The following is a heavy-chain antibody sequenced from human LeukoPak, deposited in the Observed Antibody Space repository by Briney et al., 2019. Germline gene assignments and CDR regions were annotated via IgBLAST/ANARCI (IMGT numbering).Heavy chain of an antibody. Sequence: ASVKISCKTSGYTVTNYYIHWVRQAPGQGLEWMGVINHSDGSTSYAQNFQGRVTMTRDTSTSTVYMQLSSLRSEDTALYYCAGEHSSSGRFDYWGQGTLVTVSS. CDR1: GYTVTNYY. CDR2: INHSDGST. V-gene: IGHV1-46*01. J-gene: IGHJ4*02. D-gene: IGHD6-6*01. CDR3: AGEHSSSGRFDY.